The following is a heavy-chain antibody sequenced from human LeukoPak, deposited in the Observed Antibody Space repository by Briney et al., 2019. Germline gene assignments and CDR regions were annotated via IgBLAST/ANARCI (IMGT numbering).Heavy chain of an antibody. CDR1: GYTFTSYG. Sequence: ASVKVSCKASGYTFTSYGISWVRQAPGQGLEWMGWISAYNGNTNYAQKLQGRVTMTTDTSTSTAYMELRSLRSDDTAVYYCAREDWGGSGDEYGMDVWGQGTTVTVSS. V-gene: IGHV1-18*01. CDR3: AREDWGGSGDEYGMDV. D-gene: IGHD7-27*01. CDR2: ISAYNGNT. J-gene: IGHJ6*02.